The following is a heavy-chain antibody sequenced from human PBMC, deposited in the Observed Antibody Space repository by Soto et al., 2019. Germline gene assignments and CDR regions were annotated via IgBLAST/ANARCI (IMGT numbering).Heavy chain of an antibody. V-gene: IGHV1-69*13. CDR2: IIPIFGTA. Sequence: SVKVSCKASGGTFSSYAISWVRQAPGQGLEWMGGIIPIFGTANYAQKFQGRVTITADESTSTAYMELSSLRSEDTAVYYCARAGRIVLVPAANAPSPRYYYGMDVWGQGTTVTVSS. D-gene: IGHD2-2*01. CDR3: ARAGRIVLVPAANAPSPRYYYGMDV. CDR1: GGTFSSYA. J-gene: IGHJ6*02.